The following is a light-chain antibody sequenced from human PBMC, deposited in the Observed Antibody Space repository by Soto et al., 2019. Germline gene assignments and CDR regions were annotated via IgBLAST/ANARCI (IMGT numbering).Light chain of an antibody. CDR1: SSDVGSYNL. Sequence: QSVLTQPASVSGSPGQSITISCTGTSSDVGSYNLVSWYQQLPGRAPQLIIYEVAKRPSGVSSRVAGSKSGNTASLPISGLQTEDVAGSCCWSYAAIAPPVIFGGGTKLTVL. CDR3: WSYAAIAPPVI. V-gene: IGLV2-23*02. CDR2: EVA. J-gene: IGLJ2*01.